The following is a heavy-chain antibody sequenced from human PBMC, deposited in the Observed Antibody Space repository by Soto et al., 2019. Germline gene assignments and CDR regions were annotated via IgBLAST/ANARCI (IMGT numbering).Heavy chain of an antibody. Sequence: GGSLRLSCAASGFTFSSYGMHWVRQAPGKGLEWVAVISYDGSNKYYADSVKGRFTISRDNSKNTLYLQMNSLRAEDTAVYYCAKDRNRVTMVRGVIPRQYYYGMDVWGQGTTVTVSS. CDR1: GFTFSSYG. CDR2: ISYDGSNK. CDR3: AKDRNRVTMVRGVIPRQYYYGMDV. V-gene: IGHV3-30*18. J-gene: IGHJ6*02. D-gene: IGHD3-10*01.